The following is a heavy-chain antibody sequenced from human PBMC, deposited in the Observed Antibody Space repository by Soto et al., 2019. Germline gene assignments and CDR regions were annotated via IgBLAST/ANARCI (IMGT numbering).Heavy chain of an antibody. D-gene: IGHD4-17*01. CDR1: GFTFSSYW. Sequence: EVQLVESGGGLVQPGGSLRLSCAASGFTFSSYWMHWVRPAPGQGLVWVSRINSDGSSTSYADYVKGRFTSSRDNAQNTLYLQMNSLRAEDTAVYYCAREGVNTNAFDIWGQGKMVTVSS. V-gene: IGHV3-74*01. CDR2: INSDGSST. J-gene: IGHJ3*02. CDR3: AREGVNTNAFDI.